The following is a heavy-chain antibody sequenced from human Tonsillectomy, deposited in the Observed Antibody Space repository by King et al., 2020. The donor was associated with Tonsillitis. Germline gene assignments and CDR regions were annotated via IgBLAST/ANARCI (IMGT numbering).Heavy chain of an antibody. CDR3: AKRVCSEGGDCFPHF. CDR2: ISYDGSNK. D-gene: IGHD2-21*01. J-gene: IGHJ4*02. CDR1: GFTFSTYG. V-gene: IGHV3-30*18. Sequence: VQLVESGGGVVQPGRSLRLSCAASGFTFSTYGMHWVRQAPGKGLEWVAVISYDGSNKYYADSVKGRFTISRDNSKNTLSLQMNSLRAEDTDVYYCAKRVCSEGGDCFPHFSGQGTLVTVSS.